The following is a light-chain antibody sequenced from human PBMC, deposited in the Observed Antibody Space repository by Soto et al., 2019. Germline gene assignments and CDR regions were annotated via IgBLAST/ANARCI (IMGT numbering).Light chain of an antibody. CDR2: EVS. CDR1: SSDVGGYNY. V-gene: IGLV2-8*01. CDR3: AAWDDSLNGL. J-gene: IGLJ1*01. Sequence: QSVLTQPPSASGSPGQSVTISCTGTSSDVGGYNYVSWYQQHPGKAPKLMIYEVSKRPSGVPDRFSGSKSGNTASLTVSGLQAEGEADYYCAAWDDSLNGLFGTGTKVTVL.